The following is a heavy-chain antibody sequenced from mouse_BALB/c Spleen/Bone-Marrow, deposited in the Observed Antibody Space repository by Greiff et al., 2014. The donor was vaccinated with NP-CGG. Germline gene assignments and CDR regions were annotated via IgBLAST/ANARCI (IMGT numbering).Heavy chain of an antibody. D-gene: IGHD1-1*01. J-gene: IGHJ2*01. V-gene: IGHV14-3*02. CDR3: AHGSTYGYFDY. CDR2: IDPANGNT. CDR1: GFNIKDTY. Sequence: VQLQQSGTELVKPGASVKLSCTASGFNIKDTYMHWVKQRPEQGLEWIGRIDPANGNTKYDPKFQGKATITADTSSNTADLQLSGLTSEDTAVYYCAHGSTYGYFDYWGQGTTLTVSS.